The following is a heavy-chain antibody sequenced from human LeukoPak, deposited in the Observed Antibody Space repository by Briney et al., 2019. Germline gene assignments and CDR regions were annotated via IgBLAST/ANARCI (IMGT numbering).Heavy chain of an antibody. J-gene: IGHJ6*02. V-gene: IGHV4-34*12. Sequence: ETPSLTCAVSGGSSCGYYCSTIRQPPRRRLQWIGEIIHSGSNNHNPSLQSRGTISVDTSKKQFSLTLSSVTAADTAVYYCATPRGGSSSYYYYYGMDVWGQGTTVTVSS. D-gene: IGHD6-6*01. CDR3: ATPRGGSSSYYYYYGMDV. CDR1: GGSSCGYY. CDR2: IIHSGSN.